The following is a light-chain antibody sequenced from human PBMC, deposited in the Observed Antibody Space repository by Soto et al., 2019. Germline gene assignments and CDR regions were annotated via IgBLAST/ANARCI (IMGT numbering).Light chain of an antibody. CDR3: QHYNDYSRI. J-gene: IGKJ1*01. Sequence: DIQMTQSPSTLSASIGDRVTITCRASQSISSWLAWYQQKPGKPPKLLIYMASNLQSGVPSRFSGSGSGTEFTLTISSLQPDDFATYYCQHYNDYSRIFGQGTKVEIK. V-gene: IGKV1-5*03. CDR1: QSISSW. CDR2: MAS.